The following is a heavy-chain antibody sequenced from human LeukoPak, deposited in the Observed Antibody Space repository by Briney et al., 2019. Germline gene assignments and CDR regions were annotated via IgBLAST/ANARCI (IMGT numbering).Heavy chain of an antibody. J-gene: IGHJ6*02. CDR1: GFTFSRYG. D-gene: IGHD6-19*01. CDR3: ARSRAGTPRPVYGMDV. V-gene: IGHV3-21*01. CDR2: ISSSSSYI. Sequence: GGSLRLSCAATGFTFSRYGMSWVRQAPGKGLEWVSSISSSSSYIYYADSVKGRFTISRDNAKNSLYLQMNSLRAEDTAVYYCARSRAGTPRPVYGMDVWGQGTTVTVSS.